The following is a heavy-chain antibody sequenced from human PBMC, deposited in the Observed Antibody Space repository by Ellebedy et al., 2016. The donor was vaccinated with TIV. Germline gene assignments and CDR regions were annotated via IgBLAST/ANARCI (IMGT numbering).Heavy chain of an antibody. D-gene: IGHD1-20*01. CDR2: IILIFGTA. J-gene: IGHJ4*02. Sequence: AASVKVSCKASGGTFSSYAINWVRQAPGQGLEWMGGIILIFGTANYEQKFQGRVTITADKITSTAYMELSSLRSEDTAVYYCASLTGNDYWGQGTLVTVSS. CDR1: GGTFSSYA. V-gene: IGHV1-69*06. CDR3: ASLTGNDY.